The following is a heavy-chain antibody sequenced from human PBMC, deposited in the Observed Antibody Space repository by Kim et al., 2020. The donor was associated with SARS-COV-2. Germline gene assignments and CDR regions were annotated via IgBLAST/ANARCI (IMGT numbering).Heavy chain of an antibody. D-gene: IGHD6-19*01. J-gene: IGHJ4*02. CDR1: GGSISSSSYY. CDR3: ARRQAWSRWLVLSGFDY. CDR2: IYYSGST. V-gene: IGHV4-39*01. Sequence: SETLSLTCTVSGGSISSSSYYWGWIRQPPGKGLEWIGSIYYSGSTYYNPSLKSRVTISVDTSKNQFSLKLSSVTAADTAVYYCARRQAWSRWLVLSGFDYWGQGTLVTVSS.